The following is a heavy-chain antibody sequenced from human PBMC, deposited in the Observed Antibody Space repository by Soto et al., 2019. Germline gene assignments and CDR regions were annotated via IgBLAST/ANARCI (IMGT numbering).Heavy chain of an antibody. CDR3: ARRSAYTSSWFDS. J-gene: IGHJ5*01. Sequence: GESLKISCKGSGYSFTSYWIGWVRQMPGKGLEWMGIIYPGDSDTRYSPSFQGQVTISVDKSITSAYLQWSNLKASDTAIYYCARRSAYTSSWFDSWGQGTLVTVSS. CDR1: GYSFTSYW. CDR2: IYPGDSDT. D-gene: IGHD1-26*01. V-gene: IGHV5-51*01.